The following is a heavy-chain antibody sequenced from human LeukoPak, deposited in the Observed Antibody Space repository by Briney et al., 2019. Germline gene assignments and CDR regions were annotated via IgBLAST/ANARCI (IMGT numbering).Heavy chain of an antibody. D-gene: IGHD5-12*01. Sequence: GSLRLSCAASRFTFSSYALSWVRQAPGKGLEWVSVISGSGETTYYAGSVKGRFTISRDNSKNTLYLQMNSLRAEDTAVYYCATLPEWLRFASGWIDYWGQGTLVTVSS. CDR1: RFTFSSYA. CDR2: ISGSGETT. V-gene: IGHV3-23*01. J-gene: IGHJ4*02. CDR3: ATLPEWLRFASGWIDY.